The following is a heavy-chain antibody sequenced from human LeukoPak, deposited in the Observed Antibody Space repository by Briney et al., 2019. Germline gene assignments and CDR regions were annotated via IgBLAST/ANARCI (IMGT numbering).Heavy chain of an antibody. Sequence: PGGSLRLSCAASGFTFSNYWMTWVRQAPGKGLEWVAHINQDGSEEHYMDSAKARFTISRDNAKNSLSPQMNSLRADDTAFYYCARSGGYLHRPWGNWGQGTLVTV. CDR2: INQDGSEE. J-gene: IGHJ4*02. CDR1: GFTFSNYW. V-gene: IGHV3-7*01. D-gene: IGHD2-2*03. CDR3: ARSGGYLHRPWGN.